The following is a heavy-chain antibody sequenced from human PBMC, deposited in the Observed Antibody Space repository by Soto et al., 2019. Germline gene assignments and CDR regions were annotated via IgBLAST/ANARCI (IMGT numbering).Heavy chain of an antibody. D-gene: IGHD1-26*01. CDR1: GYTFTSYD. J-gene: IGHJ6*02. V-gene: IGHV1-8*01. CDR3: ARGVSGSYQYYYYYGMDV. CDR2: MNPNRGNT. Sequence: QVQLVQSGAEVKKPGASVKVSCKASGYTFTSYDINWVRQATGQGLEWMGWMNPNRGNTGYAQKFQGRVTMTRNTSISTADMELSSLRSEDTAVYYCARGVSGSYQYYYYYGMDVWGQGTTVTVSS.